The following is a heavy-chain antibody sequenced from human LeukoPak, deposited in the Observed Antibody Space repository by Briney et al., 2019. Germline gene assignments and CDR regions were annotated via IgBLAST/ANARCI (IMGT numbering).Heavy chain of an antibody. Sequence: SETLSLTCTVSGDSISSYYWSWIRQPPGKGLEWIGYIYHSGNTNYNPSLKSRVTISADTSKDQFSLKLASVTAADTAVYYCATGYSSTWYCFDYWGQGTLVTVSS. D-gene: IGHD6-13*01. J-gene: IGHJ4*02. CDR3: ATGYSSTWYCFDY. CDR2: IYHSGNT. V-gene: IGHV4-59*01. CDR1: GDSISSYY.